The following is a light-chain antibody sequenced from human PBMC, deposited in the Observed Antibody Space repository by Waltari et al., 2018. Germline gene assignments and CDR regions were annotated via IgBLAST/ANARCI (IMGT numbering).Light chain of an antibody. Sequence: EIMMTQSPATLSVSPGERATLSCRASQSVSSNLAWHQQKPGQAPRLLIYGASSRATGIPARFSGSGSVTEFTLTISSLQSEDFAVHYCQQYSSWPPTFGPGTKVDIK. J-gene: IGKJ3*01. CDR2: GAS. CDR1: QSVSSN. CDR3: QQYSSWPPT. V-gene: IGKV3-15*01.